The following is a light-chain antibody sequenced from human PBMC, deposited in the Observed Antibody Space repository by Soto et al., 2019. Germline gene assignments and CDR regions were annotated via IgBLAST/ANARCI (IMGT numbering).Light chain of an antibody. CDR3: QTWGTGFKV. J-gene: IGLJ2*01. V-gene: IGLV4-69*02. CDR1: SGHSNYA. CDR2: VNSDGSH. Sequence: QLVLTQSPSASASLGASVKLTCTLSSGHSNYAIAWHQQQPDKGPRYLMKVNSDGSHNKGDGIPDRFSGSSSGAERYLTISSLQSEDEADYYCQTWGTGFKVFGGGTKLTVL.